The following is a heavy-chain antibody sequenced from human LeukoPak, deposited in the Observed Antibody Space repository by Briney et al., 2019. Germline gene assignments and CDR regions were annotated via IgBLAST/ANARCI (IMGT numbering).Heavy chain of an antibody. CDR2: ISSSSSYI. CDR3: AKDQVGARPEYYFDY. D-gene: IGHD1-26*01. CDR1: GFTFSSYS. Sequence: PGGSLRLSCAASGFTFSSYSMNWVRQAPGKGLEWVSSISSSSSYIYYADSVKGRFTISRDNAKNSLYLQMNSLRAEDTAVYYCAKDQVGARPEYYFDYWGQGTLVTVSS. J-gene: IGHJ4*02. V-gene: IGHV3-21*04.